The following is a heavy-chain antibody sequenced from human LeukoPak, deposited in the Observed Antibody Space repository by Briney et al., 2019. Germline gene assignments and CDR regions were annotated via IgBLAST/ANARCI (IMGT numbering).Heavy chain of an antibody. Sequence: PSQTLSLTXTVSGGFISSGSYYWSWIRQPAGQGLEWIGRIYTSGSTNYNPSLKSRVTISVDTSKNQFSLKLSSVTAADTAVYYCALKTVAGTFDIWGQGTMVTVSS. D-gene: IGHD6-19*01. CDR2: IYTSGST. CDR3: ALKTVAGTFDI. CDR1: GGFISSGSYY. J-gene: IGHJ3*02. V-gene: IGHV4-61*02.